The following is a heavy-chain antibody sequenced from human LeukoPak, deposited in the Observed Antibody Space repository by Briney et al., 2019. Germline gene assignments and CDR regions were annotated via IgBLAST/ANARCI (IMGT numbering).Heavy chain of an antibody. CDR2: IKQDGTEK. CDR1: GFTFSTYW. D-gene: IGHD2-15*01. Sequence: GGSLRLSCAASGFTFSTYWMSWVRQAPGKGLKWVANIKQDGTEKYYVDSVKGRFTISRDNAKNSLYLQMNSLRAEDTAVYFCASGNYFDYWGQGTLVAVSS. J-gene: IGHJ4*02. V-gene: IGHV3-7*01. CDR3: ASGNYFDY.